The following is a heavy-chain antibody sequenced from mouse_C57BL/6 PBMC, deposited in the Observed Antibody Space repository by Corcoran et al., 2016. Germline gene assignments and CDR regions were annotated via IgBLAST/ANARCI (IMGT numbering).Heavy chain of an antibody. Sequence: QIQLVQSGPELKKPGETVKISCKASGYTFTTYGMSWVKQAPGKGLKWMGWINTYSGVPTYADDFKGRFAFSLETSASTAYLQINNLKNEDTATYFCASFAQATLGYFDYCGQGTTLTVSS. CDR3: ASFAQATLGYFDY. J-gene: IGHJ2*01. CDR1: GYTFTTYG. CDR2: INTYSGVP. D-gene: IGHD3-2*02. V-gene: IGHV9-3*01.